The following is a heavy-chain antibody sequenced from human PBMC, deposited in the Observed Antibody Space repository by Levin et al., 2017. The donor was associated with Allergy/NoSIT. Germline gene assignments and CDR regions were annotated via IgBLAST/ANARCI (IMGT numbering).Heavy chain of an antibody. Sequence: GGSLRLSCAASGFSFDDYAMHWVRQAPGKGLEWVSGISWDSGSIVYADSVKGRFTISRDNAKNSLYLQMDSLRADDTALYSCAKDCDNGGSKWEAFDLWGQGTMVTVSS. CDR3: AKDCDNGGSKWEAFDL. J-gene: IGHJ3*01. V-gene: IGHV3-9*01. CDR1: GFSFDDYA. CDR2: ISWDSGSI. D-gene: IGHD4-23*01.